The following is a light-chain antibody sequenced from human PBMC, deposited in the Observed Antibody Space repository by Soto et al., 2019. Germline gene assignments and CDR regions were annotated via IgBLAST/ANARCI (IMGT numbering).Light chain of an antibody. Sequence: EIGLTQSPGTMSLSQGERATLSCRASQSVSSSYLAWYQQKPGQAPRLLIYGASSRATGIPDRFSGSGSGTDFTLTISRLEPEDFAVYYCQQYGSFWTFGQGTKV. CDR3: QQYGSFWT. J-gene: IGKJ1*01. CDR1: QSVSSSY. CDR2: GAS. V-gene: IGKV3-20*01.